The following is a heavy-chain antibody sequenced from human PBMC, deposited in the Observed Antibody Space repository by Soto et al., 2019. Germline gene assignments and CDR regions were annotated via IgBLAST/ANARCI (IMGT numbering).Heavy chain of an antibody. J-gene: IGHJ6*03. V-gene: IGHV4-34*01. CDR1: GGSFSGYY. Sequence: SETLSLTCAVYGGSFSGYYWSWIRQPPGKGLEWIGEINHSGSTNYNPSLKSRVTISVDTSKNQFSLKLSSVTAADTAVYYCARGYGSGSYLPSNYYYYYMDVWGKGTTVTVSS. CDR3: ARGYGSGSYLPSNYYYYYMDV. CDR2: INHSGST. D-gene: IGHD3-10*01.